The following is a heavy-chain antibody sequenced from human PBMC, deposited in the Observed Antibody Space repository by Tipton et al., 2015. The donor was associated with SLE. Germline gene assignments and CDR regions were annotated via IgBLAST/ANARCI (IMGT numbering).Heavy chain of an antibody. V-gene: IGHV3-43D*03. D-gene: IGHD5-24*01. CDR1: GFIFDDFA. CDR3: AKSLMATITGVDY. J-gene: IGHJ4*02. CDR2: ITWDGRSA. Sequence: GSLRLSCAVSGFIFDDFAMHWVRQVPGKSLEWVSLITWDGRSAHYADSVKGRFTISRDNTKNSLYLQMNSLRPEDTALYYCAKSLMATITGVDYWGQGTLVTVSS.